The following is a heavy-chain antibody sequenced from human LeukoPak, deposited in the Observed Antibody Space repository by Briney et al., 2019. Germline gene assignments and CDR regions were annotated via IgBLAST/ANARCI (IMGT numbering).Heavy chain of an antibody. V-gene: IGHV4-34*01. J-gene: IGHJ3*01. D-gene: IGHD1-26*01. CDR1: GGSFSGYY. CDR3: ARGEWGLLYAFDC. Sequence: SETLSLTCAVYGGSFSGYYWSWIRQPPGKGLEWIGEINHSGSTNYNPSLKSRVTISVDTSKNQFSLKLTSVTAADTAVYYCARGEWGLLYAFDCWGQGTMVSVCS. CDR2: INHSGST.